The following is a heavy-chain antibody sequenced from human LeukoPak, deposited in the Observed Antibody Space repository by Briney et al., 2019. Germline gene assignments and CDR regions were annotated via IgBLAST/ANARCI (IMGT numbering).Heavy chain of an antibody. V-gene: IGHV4-38-2*02. Sequence: PSETLSLTCTVSGYSISSGYYWGWIRQPPGKGLEWIGSIYHSGSTYYNPSLKSRVTISVDTSKNQFSLKLSSVTAADTAVYYCARGFYGSGSQFDYWGQGTLVTVPS. CDR2: IYHSGST. CDR1: GYSISSGYY. J-gene: IGHJ4*02. D-gene: IGHD3-10*01. CDR3: ARGFYGSGSQFDY.